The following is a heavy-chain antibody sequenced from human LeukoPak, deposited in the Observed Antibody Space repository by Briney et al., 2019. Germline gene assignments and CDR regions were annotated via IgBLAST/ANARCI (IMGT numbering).Heavy chain of an antibody. V-gene: IGHV4-31*03. J-gene: IGHJ3*02. Sequence: SQTLSLTCTVSGGSISSGGYYWSWIRQHPGKGLEWIGYIYYSGSTYYNLSLKSRVTISVDTSKNQFSLKLSSVTAADTAVYYCARDSGIWGNFDAFDIWGQGTMVTVSS. CDR2: IYYSGST. D-gene: IGHD3-16*01. CDR3: ARDSGIWGNFDAFDI. CDR1: GGSISSGGYY.